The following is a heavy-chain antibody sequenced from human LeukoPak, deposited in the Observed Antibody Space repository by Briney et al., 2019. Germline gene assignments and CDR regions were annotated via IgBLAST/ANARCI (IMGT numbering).Heavy chain of an antibody. CDR1: GYTVTNYD. V-gene: IGHV1-8*01. CDR2: MNPNNGNT. CDR3: ASAVLWSGYYYYYYYMDV. J-gene: IGHJ6*03. Sequence: GASVKVSCKASGYTVTNYDINWVRQATGQGLERMGWMNPNNGNTGYAQKFHGRVTTTRNTSISTVYMELNSLRSEDTAVYYCASAVLWSGYYYYYYYMDVWGKGTTVTVSS. D-gene: IGHD3-3*01.